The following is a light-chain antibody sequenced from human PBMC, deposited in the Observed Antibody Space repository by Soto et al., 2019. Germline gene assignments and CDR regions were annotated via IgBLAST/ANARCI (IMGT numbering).Light chain of an antibody. V-gene: IGKV1-6*01. CDR1: QDISTE. Sequence: AIQMTQSPSSLSVSVGDRVTITCRASQDISTELGWYQQKPGKAPRLLIYGAFTLQRGVPSRFSGSGSGTEFTRTISSLQPDDFAPYYDLQDFKYPRTFCQGTKVEVK. CDR3: LQDFKYPRT. CDR2: GAF. J-gene: IGKJ1*01.